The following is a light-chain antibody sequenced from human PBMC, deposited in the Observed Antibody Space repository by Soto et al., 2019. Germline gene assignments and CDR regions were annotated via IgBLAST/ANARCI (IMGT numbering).Light chain of an antibody. Sequence: NQLTPSPSSLSASVGDRVTITCRASQGISSYLAWYQQKPGKAPKLLIYAASTLQSGVPSRFSGSGSGTDFTLTISSLQHEDFATYYCQQLNSYPRTFGQGTNLEIK. J-gene: IGKJ2*01. V-gene: IGKV1-9*01. CDR1: QGISSY. CDR2: AAS. CDR3: QQLNSYPRT.